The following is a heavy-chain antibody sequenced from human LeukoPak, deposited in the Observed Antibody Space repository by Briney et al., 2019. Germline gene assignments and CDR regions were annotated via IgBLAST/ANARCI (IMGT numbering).Heavy chain of an antibody. Sequence: PGGSLRLSCAASGFLFSDYYMAWIRQAPGKGLEWISYVSSSGNTIKYADSVRGRFTASRDNVKNSLYLQLSSLRADDSAFYYCARGPVKYDILTDQSGMDVWGQGTTVTVSS. CDR1: GFLFSDYY. V-gene: IGHV3-11*01. CDR3: ARGPVKYDILTDQSGMDV. D-gene: IGHD3-9*01. J-gene: IGHJ6*02. CDR2: VSSSGNTI.